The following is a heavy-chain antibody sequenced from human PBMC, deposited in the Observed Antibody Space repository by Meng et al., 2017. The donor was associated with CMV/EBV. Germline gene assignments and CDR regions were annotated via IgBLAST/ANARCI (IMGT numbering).Heavy chain of an antibody. CDR1: GSVRSGRYY. CDR3: ARGHDFWSGYYLFDP. Sequence: GSVRSGRYYWTWTRQPPGKGLEWIGYAYYNGGTNYSPSLKSRVTILIDASKNQFSLELTSVTAADTAVYYCARGHDFWSGYYLFDPWGQGTLVTVSS. J-gene: IGHJ5*02. D-gene: IGHD3-3*01. V-gene: IGHV4-61*01. CDR2: AYYNGGT.